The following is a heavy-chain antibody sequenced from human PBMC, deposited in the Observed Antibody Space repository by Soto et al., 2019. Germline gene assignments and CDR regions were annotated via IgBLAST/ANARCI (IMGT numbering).Heavy chain of an antibody. CDR2: IIPVFETT. CDR1: GDTFSGYP. CDR3: ARDGGFGELKY. Sequence: QVQLVQSGAELKKPGSSVKVSCKASGDTFSGYPINWVRQAPGEGREWMGRIIPVFETTNDAQRFEGRVTFTEDDSTNSAYMELRGLLSADTAVYYCARDGGFGELKYWGPGTLVTVSS. D-gene: IGHD3-10*01. V-gene: IGHV1-69*18. J-gene: IGHJ4*02.